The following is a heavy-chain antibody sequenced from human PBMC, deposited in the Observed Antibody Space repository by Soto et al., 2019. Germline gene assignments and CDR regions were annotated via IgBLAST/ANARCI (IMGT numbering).Heavy chain of an antibody. CDR1: GGTFSSYT. Sequence: ASVKVSCKASGGTFSSYTISWVRQAPGQGLEWMGRIIPILGIANYAQKFQGRVTITADKSTSTAYMELSSLRSEDTAVYYCAREARVRGVINPPFDYWGQGTLVTVSS. J-gene: IGHJ4*02. CDR2: IIPILGIA. D-gene: IGHD3-10*01. CDR3: AREARVRGVINPPFDY. V-gene: IGHV1-69*04.